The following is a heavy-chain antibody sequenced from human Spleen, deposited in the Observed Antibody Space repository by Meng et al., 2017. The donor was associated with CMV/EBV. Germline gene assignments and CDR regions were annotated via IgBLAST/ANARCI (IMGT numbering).Heavy chain of an antibody. V-gene: IGHV3-53*05. CDR2: IYSDDYT. CDR1: GFTVRNNY. Sequence: GESLKISCATSGFTVRNNYMSWVRQAPGKGLAWVSVIYSDDYTYYADSVKGRFTIFRDNSKNTLYLQMNSLGAEDTAVYYCARESRGYSLDYWGQGTLVTVSS. CDR3: ARESRGYSLDY. J-gene: IGHJ4*02. D-gene: IGHD5-18*01.